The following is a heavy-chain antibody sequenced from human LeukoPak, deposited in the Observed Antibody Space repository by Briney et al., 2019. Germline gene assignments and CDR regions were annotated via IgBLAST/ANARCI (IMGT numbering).Heavy chain of an antibody. CDR3: ARGRHYYGSGSIDFDY. Sequence: ASVKVSCKASGYTFTSYYMHWVRQAPGQGLEWMGIINPSGGSTSYAQKFQGRVTMTRDTSTSTVYMELSSLRSEDMAVYYCARGRHYYGSGSIDFDYWGQGTLVTVSS. V-gene: IGHV1-46*01. CDR1: GYTFTSYY. CDR2: INPSGGST. D-gene: IGHD3-10*01. J-gene: IGHJ4*02.